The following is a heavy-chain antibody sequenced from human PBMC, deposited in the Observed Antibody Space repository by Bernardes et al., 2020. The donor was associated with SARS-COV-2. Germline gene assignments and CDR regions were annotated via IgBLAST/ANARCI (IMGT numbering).Heavy chain of an antibody. Sequence: GGSLRLSCAVSGVNFNREVMNWVRQAPGKGLEWVSSISSSGDRFYYAESVKGRFTISRDNSRDRLYLQMNSLRAEETAIYYWARDRSESWTTVVTGAFDIWGQGTMVTVSS. J-gene: IGHJ3*02. D-gene: IGHD4-17*01. CDR1: GVNFNREV. CDR3: ARDRSESWTTVVTGAFDI. CDR2: ISSSGDRF. V-gene: IGHV3-23*01.